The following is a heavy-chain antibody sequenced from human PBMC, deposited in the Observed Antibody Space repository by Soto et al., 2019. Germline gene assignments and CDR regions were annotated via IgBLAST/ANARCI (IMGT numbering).Heavy chain of an antibody. CDR1: GFTFSSYS. J-gene: IGHJ4*02. CDR3: AIVRDSGYDERYFDY. V-gene: IGHV3-21*01. Sequence: EVQLVESGGGLVKPGGSLRLSCAASGFTFSSYSMNWVRQAPGKGLEWVSSISSSSSYIYYADSVKGRFTIHRDNAKTSLYLQMNSLRAEDTAVYYCAIVRDSGYDERYFDYWGQGTLLTVSS. CDR2: ISSSSSYI. D-gene: IGHD5-12*01.